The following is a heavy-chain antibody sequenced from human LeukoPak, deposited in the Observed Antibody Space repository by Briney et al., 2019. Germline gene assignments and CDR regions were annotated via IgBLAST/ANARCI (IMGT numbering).Heavy chain of an antibody. CDR1: GFTFSSYW. CDR2: INSDGSST. V-gene: IGHV3-74*01. CDR3: ARVPYSSGWSSDY. Sequence: GGSLRLSCAASGFTFSSYWMHWVRQAPGKGLVWVSRINSDGSSTSYADSVKGRFTISRDNAKNTLHLQMNSLRAEDTAVYYCARVPYSSGWSSDYWGQGTLVTVSS. J-gene: IGHJ4*02. D-gene: IGHD6-19*01.